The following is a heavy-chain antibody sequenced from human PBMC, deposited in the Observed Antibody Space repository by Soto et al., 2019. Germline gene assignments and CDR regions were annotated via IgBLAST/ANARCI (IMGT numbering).Heavy chain of an antibody. CDR2: INPATGAT. D-gene: IGHD5-18*01. CDR3: ARKGYGVAFDA. V-gene: IGHV1-2*02. CDR1: GYIFTDYY. Sequence: ASLKVSCKASGYIFTDYYLHWVRQAPGQGLEWMGWINPATGATKYKQNFEGRLSLTRDTSKSTGFMDLSRLKSDDSATYYCARKGYGVAFDAWAQGTLVT. J-gene: IGHJ3*01.